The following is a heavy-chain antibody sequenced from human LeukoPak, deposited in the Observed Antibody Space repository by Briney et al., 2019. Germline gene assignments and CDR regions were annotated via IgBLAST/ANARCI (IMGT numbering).Heavy chain of an antibody. CDR3: ARDFRYYYYYMDV. V-gene: IGHV4-39*07. J-gene: IGHJ6*03. CDR1: GGSISSSSYY. CDR2: IYYSGST. Sequence: SETLSLTCTVSGGSISSSSYYWGWIRQPPGKGLEWIGSIYYSGSTYYNPSLKSRVTISVDTSKNQFSLKLGSVTAADTAVYYCARDFRYYYYYMDVWGKGTTVTVSS.